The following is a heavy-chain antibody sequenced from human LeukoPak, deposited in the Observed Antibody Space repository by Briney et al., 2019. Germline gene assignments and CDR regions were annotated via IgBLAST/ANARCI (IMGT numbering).Heavy chain of an antibody. CDR2: INHSGST. J-gene: IGHJ5*02. CDR3: ARHKCSSTSCYVRGPYNWFDP. Sequence: SETLSLTCAVYGGSFSGYYWSWIRQPPGKGLEWIGEINHSGSTNYNPSLKSRVTISVDTSKNQFSLKLSSVTAADTAVYYCARHKCSSTSCYVRGPYNWFDPWGQGTLVTVSS. D-gene: IGHD2-2*01. CDR1: GGSFSGYY. V-gene: IGHV4-34*01.